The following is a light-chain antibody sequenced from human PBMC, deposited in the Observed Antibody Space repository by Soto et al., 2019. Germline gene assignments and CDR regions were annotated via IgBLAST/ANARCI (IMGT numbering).Light chain of an antibody. V-gene: IGKV3-20*01. J-gene: IGKJ2*01. Sequence: EIVLTQSPGTLSLSPGERATLSCRASHSVSSSYLAWYQQNPGQAPRLLFYGASSRATGIPDRFSGSGSGTDFTLTISRLEPEDFAVYYCQQYGSSPPYTFGQGTKLEIK. CDR3: QQYGSSPPYT. CDR1: HSVSSSY. CDR2: GAS.